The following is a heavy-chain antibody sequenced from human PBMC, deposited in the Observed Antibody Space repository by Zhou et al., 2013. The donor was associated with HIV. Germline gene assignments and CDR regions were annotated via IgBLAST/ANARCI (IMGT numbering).Heavy chain of an antibody. J-gene: IGHJ4*02. D-gene: IGHD3-22*01. Sequence: QVQLQESGPGLVKPSETLSLTCTVSGGSISSHYWSWIRQPPGKGLEWIGYIYYSGSTNYNPSLKSRVTISVDTSKNQFSLKLSSVTAADTAVYYCARGGDDSSGYYYDYWGQGTLVTGLL. CDR1: GGSISSHY. CDR3: ARGGDDSSGYYYDY. CDR2: IYYSGST. V-gene: IGHV4-59*11.